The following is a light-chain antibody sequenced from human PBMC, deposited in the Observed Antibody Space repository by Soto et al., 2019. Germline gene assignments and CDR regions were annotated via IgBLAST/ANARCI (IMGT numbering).Light chain of an antibody. CDR2: AAS. V-gene: IGKV1-27*01. CDR1: QSISNY. CDR3: QKYNRAPRT. Sequence: DIQMTQSPSSLSASVGDRVTITCRASQSISNYLAWYQQKPGKAPKLLIYAASTLQSGVPSRFSGSGSGTDFTLTISSLQPEYVATYYCQKYNRAPRTFGQGTKVEIK. J-gene: IGKJ1*01.